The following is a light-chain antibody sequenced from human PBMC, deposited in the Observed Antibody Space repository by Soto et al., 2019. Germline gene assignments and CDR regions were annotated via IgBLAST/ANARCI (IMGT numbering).Light chain of an antibody. Sequence: EVVLTQSPATLSLSPGERATLSCRASQSVSTYLAWYQQKPGQDPRLLIYDAFNRTTGIPARFSGSGSGTDFTLSISSLEPEAVEVYECQHRVNGPLSSTFGQGTQLEIK. CDR2: DAF. J-gene: IGKJ5*01. V-gene: IGKV3-11*01. CDR3: QHRVNGPLSST. CDR1: QSVSTY.